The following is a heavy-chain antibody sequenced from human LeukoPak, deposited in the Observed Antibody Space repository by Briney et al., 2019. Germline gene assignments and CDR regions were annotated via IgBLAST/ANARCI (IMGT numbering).Heavy chain of an antibody. CDR2: IRYDGSNK. V-gene: IGHV3-30*02. Sequence: GGSLRLSCAASGFTFSSYGMHWVRQAPGKGLEWVAFIRYDGSNKYYADSVKGRFTISRDNSKNTLYLQMNSLRAEDTAVYYCAKAPQYGTTMSDYWGQGTLVTVSS. CDR3: AKAPQYGTTMSDY. D-gene: IGHD3-10*02. CDR1: GFTFSSYG. J-gene: IGHJ4*02.